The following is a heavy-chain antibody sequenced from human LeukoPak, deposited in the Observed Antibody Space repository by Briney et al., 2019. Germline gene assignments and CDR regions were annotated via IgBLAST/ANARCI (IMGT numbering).Heavy chain of an antibody. V-gene: IGHV3-48*01. CDR3: AREYLAYCNGDCPFASDY. CDR1: GFTFTIFG. CDR2: IDARSGIT. D-gene: IGHD2-21*02. Sequence: GGSLRLSCAASGFTFTIFGLNWVRQAPGKGPEWVSYIDARSGITYYADSVQGRFTISRDDARESVFLQMDGLRVDDTAVYYCAREYLAYCNGDCPFASDYWGRGTLVTVSP. J-gene: IGHJ4*02.